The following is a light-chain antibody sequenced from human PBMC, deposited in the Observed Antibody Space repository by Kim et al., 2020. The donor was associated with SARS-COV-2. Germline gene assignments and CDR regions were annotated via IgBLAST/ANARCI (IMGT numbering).Light chain of an antibody. CDR1: QNVRLNN. CDR3: QQYDSSPFT. CDR2: DTS. Sequence: IVLAQSPGTLSFSPGERVTLSCRASQNVRLNNLAWYQVKPDQTPRLVIYDTSTRATDVPDRFSGSGSGTDFTLTIDRLEPEDYALYYCQQYDSSPFTFGGGTKVDIK. J-gene: IGKJ4*02. V-gene: IGKV3-20*01.